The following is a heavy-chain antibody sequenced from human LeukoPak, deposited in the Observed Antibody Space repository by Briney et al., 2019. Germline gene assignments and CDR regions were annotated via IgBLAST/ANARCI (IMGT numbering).Heavy chain of an antibody. D-gene: IGHD3-3*01. CDR3: AREPNHYDFWSGSPP. Sequence: GGSLRLSCAASGFTFSSYSMNWVRQAPGKGLEWVSSISSSSSYIYYADSVKGRFTISRDNAKNSLCLQMNSLRAEDTAVYYCAREPNHYDFWSGSPPWGQGTLVTVSS. CDR1: GFTFSSYS. CDR2: ISSSSSYI. V-gene: IGHV3-21*01. J-gene: IGHJ5*02.